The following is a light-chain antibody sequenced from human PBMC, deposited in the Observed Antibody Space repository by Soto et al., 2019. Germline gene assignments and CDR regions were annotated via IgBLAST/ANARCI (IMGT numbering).Light chain of an antibody. CDR1: QSVSNSF. J-gene: IGKJ2*01. CDR3: QQYGSSPLT. Sequence: EIVLTQSPGTLSLSPGERATLSCRASQSVSNSFLAWYQQKPAQAPRLLIYGASSRDTGIPDRFSGSGSGTDFTLTISRLEPEDFAVYYCQQYGSSPLTFGQGTKLEIK. V-gene: IGKV3-20*01. CDR2: GAS.